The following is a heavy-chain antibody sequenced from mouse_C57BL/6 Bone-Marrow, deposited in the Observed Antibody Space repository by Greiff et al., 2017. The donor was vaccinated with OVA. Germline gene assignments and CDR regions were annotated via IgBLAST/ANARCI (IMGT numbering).Heavy chain of an antibody. CDR1: GYSITSGYY. CDR3: ARYDYDEAWFAY. D-gene: IGHD2-4*01. Sequence: EVQLVESGPGLVKPSQSLSLTCSVTGYSITSGYYWNWIRQFPGNKLEWMGYISYDGSNNYNPSLTNRISITRDTSKNQFFLKLNSVTTEDTATYYCARYDYDEAWFAYWGQGTLVTVSA. J-gene: IGHJ3*01. V-gene: IGHV3-6*01. CDR2: ISYDGSN.